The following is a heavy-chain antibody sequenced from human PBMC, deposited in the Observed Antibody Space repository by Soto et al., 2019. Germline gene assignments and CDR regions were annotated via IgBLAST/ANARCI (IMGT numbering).Heavy chain of an antibody. J-gene: IGHJ4*02. D-gene: IGHD3-9*01. V-gene: IGHV4-30-4*01. CDR2: IYYSGST. CDR3: ARGHDFDWLSNFDY. Sequence: SETLSLTCTVSGGSISSGDYYWSWIRQPPGKGLEWIGYIYYSGSTYYNPSLKSRVTISVDTSKNQFSLKLSSVTAADTAVYYCARGHDFDWLSNFDYWGQGTLVTVSS. CDR1: GGSISSGDYY.